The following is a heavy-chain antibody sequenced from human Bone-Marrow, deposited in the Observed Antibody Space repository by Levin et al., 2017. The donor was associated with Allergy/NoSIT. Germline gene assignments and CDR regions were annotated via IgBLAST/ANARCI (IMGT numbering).Heavy chain of an antibody. CDR3: APPTPDYGDTGGAFDI. Sequence: ASVKVSCKASGDTLTTYAMNWVRQAPGQGLEWMGWIKTSTGNPTYAQGFTGRFGFSLDTAARTAYLQISSLKAEDTAVYYCAPPTPDYGDTGGAFDIWGQGTMVTVSS. CDR2: IKTSTGNP. D-gene: IGHD4-17*01. CDR1: GDTLTTYA. J-gene: IGHJ3*02. V-gene: IGHV7-4-1*02.